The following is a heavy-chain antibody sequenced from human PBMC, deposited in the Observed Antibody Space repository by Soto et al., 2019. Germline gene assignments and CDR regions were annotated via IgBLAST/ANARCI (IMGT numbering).Heavy chain of an antibody. CDR1: QYSFSTYS. D-gene: IGHD3-3*01. J-gene: IGHJ6*04. Sequence: GESPKVSCTRSQYSFSTYSIAWVRHTPGTGLYXMGTIYAAYADTAYSQSFGGQVTISVDKSSRTAPLQWSSMKASDTAMYYCARQIRPYDSWSNKYYDYGLDVWGEGTTVTVSS. V-gene: IGHV5-51*01. CDR2: IYAAYADT. CDR3: ARQIRPYDSWSNKYYDYGLDV.